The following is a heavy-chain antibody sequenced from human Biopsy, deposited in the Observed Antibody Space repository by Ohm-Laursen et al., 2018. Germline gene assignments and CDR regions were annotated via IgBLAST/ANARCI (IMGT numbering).Heavy chain of an antibody. CDR2: TSFDGSNK. V-gene: IGHV3-30*18. J-gene: IGHJ3*02. CDR1: GFGFYA. D-gene: IGHD6-19*01. Sequence: LSLTCAASGFGFYAMHWVRQPPGKGLEWLAVTSFDGSNKFYAESVRGRFTISRDRSRDTLYLQMNRLTNEDTALYYCAKDGGQWLGGAFDIWGQGTMVTVSS. CDR3: AKDGGQWLGGAFDI.